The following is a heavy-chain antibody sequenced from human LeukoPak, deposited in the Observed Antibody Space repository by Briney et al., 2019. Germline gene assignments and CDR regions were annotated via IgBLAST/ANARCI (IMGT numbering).Heavy chain of an antibody. D-gene: IGHD3-22*01. J-gene: IGHJ4*02. Sequence: ASVKVSCKASGCTFTSYGISWVRQAPGQGLEWMGWISAYNGNTNYAQKLQGRVTMTTDTSTSTAYMELRSLRSDDTAVYYCARVHYDGYYFDYWGQGTLVTVSS. CDR2: ISAYNGNT. CDR3: ARVHYDGYYFDY. V-gene: IGHV1-18*01. CDR1: GCTFTSYG.